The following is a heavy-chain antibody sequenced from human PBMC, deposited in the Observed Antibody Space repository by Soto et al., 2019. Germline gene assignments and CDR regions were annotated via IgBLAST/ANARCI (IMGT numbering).Heavy chain of an antibody. J-gene: IGHJ6*02. CDR2: IKQDGSEK. Sequence: PGGSLRLSCAASGFTFSTYWMSWVRQAPWKGLEWVANIKQDGSEKYYVDSVKGRFTISRDNAQNSLFLQMNSLRAEDTAMYYCARVYSSSSGRAMHVWGQGTTVTVSS. V-gene: IGHV3-7*04. D-gene: IGHD6-6*01. CDR1: GFTFSTYW. CDR3: ARVYSSSSGRAMHV.